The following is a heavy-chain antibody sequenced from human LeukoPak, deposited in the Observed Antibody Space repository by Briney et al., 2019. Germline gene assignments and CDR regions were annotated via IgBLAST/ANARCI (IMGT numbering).Heavy chain of an antibody. V-gene: IGHV3-21*01. Sequence: GGSLRLSCAASGFTFSSYSMNWVRQVPGKGLEWVSSISSSSSYIYYADSVKGRFTISRDNAKNSLYLQMNSLRAEDTAVYYCARDLPAAIRDPYFDYWGQGTLVTVSS. CDR1: GFTFSSYS. J-gene: IGHJ4*02. D-gene: IGHD2-2*02. CDR3: ARDLPAAIRDPYFDY. CDR2: ISSSSSYI.